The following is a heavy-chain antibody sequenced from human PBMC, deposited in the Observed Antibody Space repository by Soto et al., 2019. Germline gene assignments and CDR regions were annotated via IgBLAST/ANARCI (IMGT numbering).Heavy chain of an antibody. D-gene: IGHD3-16*01. J-gene: IGHJ6*02. Sequence: PGGSLRLSCAASGFTFSSYAMSWVRQAPGKGLEWVSAISGSGGSTYYADSVKGRFTISRDNSKNTLYLQMNSLRAEDTAVYYCAKVWAPRGGRLGAMDVWGQGTTVTVSS. CDR3: AKVWAPRGGRLGAMDV. V-gene: IGHV3-23*01. CDR2: ISGSGGST. CDR1: GFTFSSYA.